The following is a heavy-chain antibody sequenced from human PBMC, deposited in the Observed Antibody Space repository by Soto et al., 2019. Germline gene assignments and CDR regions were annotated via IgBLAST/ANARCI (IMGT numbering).Heavy chain of an antibody. CDR2: IYYSGST. CDR3: ARSPGGPNWFDP. Sequence: LSLTCTVFGGSVSSGSYYWSWIRQPPGKGLEWIGYIYYSGSTNYNPSLKSRVTISVDTSKNQFSLKLSSVTAADTAVYYCARSPGGPNWFDPWGQGTLVTVSS. V-gene: IGHV4-61*01. D-gene: IGHD6-25*01. CDR1: GGSVSSGSYY. J-gene: IGHJ5*02.